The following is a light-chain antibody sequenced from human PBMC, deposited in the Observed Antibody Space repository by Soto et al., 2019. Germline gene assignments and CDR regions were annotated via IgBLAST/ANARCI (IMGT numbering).Light chain of an antibody. J-gene: IGKJ2*01. Sequence: EIVLTQSPAPLSLSPGERATLSCSASQSVSSYLAWYQQKPGQAPRLLIYDASNTATGIPARFSGSGSGTDFTLTISSLETEDFAVYYCQQLSNFMYTFGQGTKLEIK. V-gene: IGKV3-11*01. CDR2: DAS. CDR1: QSVSSY. CDR3: QQLSNFMYT.